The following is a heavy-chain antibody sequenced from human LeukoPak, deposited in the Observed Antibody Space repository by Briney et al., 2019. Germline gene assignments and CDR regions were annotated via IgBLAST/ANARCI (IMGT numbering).Heavy chain of an antibody. CDR1: GYTFTGYY. D-gene: IGHD6-13*01. CDR3: ARGFRAGQQLVLSYFDY. J-gene: IGHJ4*02. CDR2: INPNSGGT. Sequence: ASVKVSCKDSGYTFTGYYMHWVRQAPGQGLEWMGWINPNSGGTNYAQKFQGRVTMTRDTSISTAYMELSRLRSDDTAVYYCARGFRAGQQLVLSYFDYWGQGTLVTVSS. V-gene: IGHV1-2*02.